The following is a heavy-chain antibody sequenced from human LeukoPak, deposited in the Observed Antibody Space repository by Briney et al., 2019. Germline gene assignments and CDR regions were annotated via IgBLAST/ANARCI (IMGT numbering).Heavy chain of an antibody. V-gene: IGHV4-4*07. CDR2: IYTSGST. Sequence: SETLSLTCTVSGGSISGYYWSWIRQPPGKGLEWIGRIYTSGSTNYNPSLKSRVTMSVDTSKNQFSLKLSSVTAADTAVYYCARDRGNYGSGSYLGYWGQGTLVTVSS. J-gene: IGHJ4*02. D-gene: IGHD3-10*01. CDR3: ARDRGNYGSGSYLGY. CDR1: GGSISGYY.